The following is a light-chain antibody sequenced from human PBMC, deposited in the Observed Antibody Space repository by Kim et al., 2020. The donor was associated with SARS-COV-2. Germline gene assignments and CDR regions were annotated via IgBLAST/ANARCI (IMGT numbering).Light chain of an antibody. CDR3: QQRSNWVT. CDR2: DAS. V-gene: IGKV3-11*01. Sequence: EIVLTQSPATLSLSPGERATLSCRASQSVSSYLAWYQQKPGQAPRLLIYDASNRATGIPARFSGSGSGTDFTHTISSLEPEDLAVYYCQQRSNWVTFGQGTRLELK. CDR1: QSVSSY. J-gene: IGKJ5*01.